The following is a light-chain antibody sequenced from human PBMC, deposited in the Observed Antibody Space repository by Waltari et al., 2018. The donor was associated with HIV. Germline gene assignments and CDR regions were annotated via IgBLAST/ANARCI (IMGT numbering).Light chain of an antibody. CDR1: SSDVGYFIY. V-gene: IGLV2-8*01. J-gene: IGLJ3*02. CDR2: EVT. Sequence: QSALTQPPSASGSPGQPVTLPCPGTSSDVGYFIYVSWYQQPPGKAPKLVIFEVTKRPSGVPDRFSGSKSGNTASLTVSGLQPEDEAVYYCNSYAGSNTLVFGGGTKLTVL. CDR3: NSYAGSNTLV.